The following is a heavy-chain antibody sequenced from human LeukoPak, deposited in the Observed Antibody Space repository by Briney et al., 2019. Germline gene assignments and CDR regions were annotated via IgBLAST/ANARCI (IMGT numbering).Heavy chain of an antibody. Sequence: GASVKVSCKASGGTFSSYAISWVRQAPGQGLEWMGRIIPILGIANYAQKFQGRVTITADKSTSTAYMELSSLRSEDTAVYYCAGVKRFGVVIILGPYYYYGMDVWGQGTTVTVSS. D-gene: IGHD3-3*01. CDR2: IIPILGIA. CDR1: GGTFSSYA. V-gene: IGHV1-69*04. CDR3: AGVKRFGVVIILGPYYYYGMDV. J-gene: IGHJ6*02.